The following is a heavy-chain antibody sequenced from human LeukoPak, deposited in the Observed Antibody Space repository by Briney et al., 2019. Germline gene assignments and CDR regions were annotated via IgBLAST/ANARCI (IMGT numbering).Heavy chain of an antibody. J-gene: IGHJ3*02. V-gene: IGHV4-39*07. CDR2: IYYSGST. D-gene: IGHD1-14*01. CDR3: ARAGNPDAFGI. CDR1: GASISGSGFY. Sequence: RSSETLSLTCTVSGASISGSGFYWGWIRQPPGKGLEWIGSIYYSGSTYYNPSLKSRVTISVDTSKNQFSLKLSSVTAADTAVYYCARAGNPDAFGIWGQGTMVTVSS.